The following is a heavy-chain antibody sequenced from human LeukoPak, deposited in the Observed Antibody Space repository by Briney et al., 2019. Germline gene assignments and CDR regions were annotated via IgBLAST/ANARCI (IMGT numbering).Heavy chain of an antibody. Sequence: PSETLSLTCTVSGGSISSYYWSWLRQPPGKGLEWIGYIYYSGSTNYNPSLKSRVTISVDTSKNQFSLKLSSVTAADTAVYYCARYDVDTAMGYDYWGQGTLVTVSS. CDR1: GGSISSYY. CDR3: ARYDVDTAMGYDY. D-gene: IGHD5-18*01. J-gene: IGHJ4*02. V-gene: IGHV4-59*01. CDR2: IYYSGST.